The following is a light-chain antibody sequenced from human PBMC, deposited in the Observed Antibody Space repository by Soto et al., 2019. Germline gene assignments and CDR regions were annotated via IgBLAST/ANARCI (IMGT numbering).Light chain of an antibody. CDR2: DAS. V-gene: IGKV1-5*01. CDR3: QQYNSYSTWT. Sequence: DIQMTQSPSTLSASVGDRVTITCRASQSISSWLAWYQQKPGKAPKLLIYDASSLESGVPSRFSGSGSGTEFTHPISSLQPDDFATYYCQQYNSYSTWTFGQGTKVEIK. CDR1: QSISSW. J-gene: IGKJ1*01.